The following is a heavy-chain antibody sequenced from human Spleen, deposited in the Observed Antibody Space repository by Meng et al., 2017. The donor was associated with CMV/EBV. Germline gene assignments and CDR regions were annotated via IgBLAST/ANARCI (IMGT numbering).Heavy chain of an antibody. V-gene: IGHV4-34*01. J-gene: IGHJ4*02. CDR3: ARGSPPLRYDFWSGQYYFDY. CDR2: INHSGST. D-gene: IGHD3-3*01. Sequence: FSVYDWRWIRQPPGKGLEWIGEINHSGSTNYNPSLKSRVTISVDTSKNQFSLKLSSVTAADTAVYYCARGSPPLRYDFWSGQYYFDYWGQGTLVTVSS. CDR1: FSVYD.